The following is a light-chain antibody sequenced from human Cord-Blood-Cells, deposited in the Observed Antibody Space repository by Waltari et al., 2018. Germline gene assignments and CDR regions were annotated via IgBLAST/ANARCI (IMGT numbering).Light chain of an antibody. CDR2: GAS. J-gene: IGKJ1*01. V-gene: IGKV3-15*01. CDR1: QSGSSN. CDR3: QQYNNWWT. Sequence: EIVMTPPPATLSASPGESPALPCPATQSGSSNLAWYQQKPAQAPRLLIYGASTRATGIPARFSGSGSGTEFTLTISSLQSEDFAVYYCQQYNNWWTFGQGTKVEIK.